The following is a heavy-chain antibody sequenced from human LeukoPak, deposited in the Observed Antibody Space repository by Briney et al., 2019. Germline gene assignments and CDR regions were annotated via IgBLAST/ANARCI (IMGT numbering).Heavy chain of an antibody. CDR3: ARARDITMVRGVGPNWFDP. V-gene: IGHV1-46*01. D-gene: IGHD3-10*01. CDR2: INPRGGST. CDR1: GYTFTSYY. Sequence: ASVKVSCKASGYTFTSYYMHWVRQAPGQGLEWMGTINPRGGSTSYALKFQGRVTMTRDMSTSTVYMELSSLRSEDTAVYYCARARDITMVRGVGPNWFDPWGQGTLVTVSS. J-gene: IGHJ5*02.